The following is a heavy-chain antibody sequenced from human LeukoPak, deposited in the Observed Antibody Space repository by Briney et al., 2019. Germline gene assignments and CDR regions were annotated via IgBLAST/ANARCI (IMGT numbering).Heavy chain of an antibody. Sequence: ASVKVSCKASGGTFSSYAISWVRQAPGQGLEWMGGIIPIFGTANYAQKFQGRVTITADESTSTAYMELSSLRSEDTAVYYCARLPGRYSSSWYVDYWGQGTLVTVSS. J-gene: IGHJ4*02. V-gene: IGHV1-69*13. CDR2: IIPIFGTA. CDR3: ARLPGRYSSSWYVDY. CDR1: GGTFSSYA. D-gene: IGHD6-13*01.